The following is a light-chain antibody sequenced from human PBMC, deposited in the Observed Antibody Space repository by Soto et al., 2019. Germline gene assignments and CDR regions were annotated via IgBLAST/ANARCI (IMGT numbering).Light chain of an antibody. CDR1: GSNIGAPYD. CDR3: QSYDSSLSGYV. Sequence: QSVLTQPPSLSGAPGQRVTISCTGSGSNIGAPYDVHWYQHLPGTAPKLLIYGSTNRPSGVPGRFSGSKSGTSASLAITGLQAEDEADYYWQSYDSSLSGYVFGAGTKLTVL. V-gene: IGLV1-40*01. CDR2: GST. J-gene: IGLJ1*01.